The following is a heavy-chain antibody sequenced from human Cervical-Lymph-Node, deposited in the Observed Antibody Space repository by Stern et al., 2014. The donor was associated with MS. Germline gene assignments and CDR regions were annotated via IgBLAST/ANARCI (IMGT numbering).Heavy chain of an antibody. CDR1: GFTFSSFW. CDR3: ARDIVVLRLWYFNGMDV. V-gene: IGHV3-7*01. CDR2: MNQDGNEQ. J-gene: IGHJ6*02. D-gene: IGHD2-2*01. Sequence: EVQLVESGGGLVQPGGSLTLSCAASGFTFSSFWMSWVRQAPGKGLEWVANMNQDGNEQYYVDSVKGRFTISRDNAKNSLYLQMSSLRAEDTAVYYCARDIVVLRLWYFNGMDVWGQGTTVTVSS.